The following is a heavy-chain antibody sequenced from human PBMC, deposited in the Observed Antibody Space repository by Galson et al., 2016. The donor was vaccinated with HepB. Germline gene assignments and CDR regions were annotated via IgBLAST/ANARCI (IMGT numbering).Heavy chain of an antibody. J-gene: IGHJ3*02. CDR2: FYYSGNT. D-gene: IGHD6-19*01. V-gene: IGHV4-31*03. CDR3: ARVEYSSGWYYDFDI. CDR1: GGSISSGGYY. Sequence: TLSLTCTVSGGSISSGGYYWSWFRQHPGKGLEWIGYFYYSGNTFYNPSLKSRVTISVDKSKNQFSLKLSSVTAADTAVYYCARVEYSSGWYYDFDIWGQGTMVTVSS.